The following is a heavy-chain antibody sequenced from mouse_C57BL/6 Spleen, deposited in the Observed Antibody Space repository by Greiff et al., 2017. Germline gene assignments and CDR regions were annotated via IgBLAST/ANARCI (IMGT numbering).Heavy chain of an antibody. CDR1: GYTFTSYW. D-gene: IGHD1-1*01. V-gene: IGHV1-69*01. CDR3: ARPLITWGFAY. J-gene: IGHJ3*01. CDR2: IDPSDSYT. Sequence: QVQLQQSGAELVMPGASVKLSCKASGYTFTSYWMHWVKQRPGQGLEWIGEIDPSDSYTNYNQKFKGKSTLTVDKSSSTAYMQLSSLTSEDSAVYYCARPLITWGFAYWGQGTLVTVSA.